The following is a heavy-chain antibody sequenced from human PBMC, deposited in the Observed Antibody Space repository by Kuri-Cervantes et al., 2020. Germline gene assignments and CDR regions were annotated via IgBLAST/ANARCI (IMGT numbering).Heavy chain of an antibody. J-gene: IGHJ1*01. CDR1: GGSVSTGTYF. V-gene: IGHV4-61*01. Sequence: SETLSLTCTVSGGSVSTGTYFWSWIRQPPGKGLENIGHIYNTGSTNYSPALKSRVAISIDTSKNQFSLKLSSVTAADTAKYYCTRGVRVWGQGILVTVSS. CDR2: IYNTGST. CDR3: TRGVRV.